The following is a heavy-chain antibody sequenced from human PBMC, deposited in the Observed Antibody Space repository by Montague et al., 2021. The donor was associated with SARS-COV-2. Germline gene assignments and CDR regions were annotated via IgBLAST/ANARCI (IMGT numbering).Heavy chain of an antibody. CDR1: GFSFSSYA. CDR3: ARVAQLLLGNPQNLFDL. V-gene: IGHV3-30-3*01. J-gene: IGHJ5*02. D-gene: IGHD4-23*01. Sequence: SLRLSCAASGFSFSSYAMHWVRQPPGKGLEWLAVISFDGNDRYYAGSLRGRFTISRDNSKDTLYLQLTDLRSDDTGVYYCARVAQLLLGNPQNLFDLWGLGALVSVSS. CDR2: ISFDGNDR.